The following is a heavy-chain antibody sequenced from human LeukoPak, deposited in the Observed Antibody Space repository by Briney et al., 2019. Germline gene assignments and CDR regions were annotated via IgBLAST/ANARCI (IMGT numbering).Heavy chain of an antibody. V-gene: IGHV3-66*01. CDR3: ARNYYDSSAYYYFDY. CDR1: GFTVSNSY. D-gene: IGHD3-22*01. CDR2: IYSGGGT. J-gene: IGHJ4*02. Sequence: GGSLRLSCAASGFTVSNSYMNWVRQAPGKGPEWVSLIYSGGGTYYADSVKGRFTISIDNSKNTLYLQMNSLRAEDTAVYYCARNYYDSSAYYYFDYWGQGTLVTVSS.